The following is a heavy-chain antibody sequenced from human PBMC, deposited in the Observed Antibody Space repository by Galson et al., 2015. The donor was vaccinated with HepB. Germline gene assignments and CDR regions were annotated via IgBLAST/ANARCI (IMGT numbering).Heavy chain of an antibody. CDR3: AREGSGPDYYYYGMDV. CDR1: GFTFSSYS. V-gene: IGHV3-48*02. CDR2: ISSSSSTI. Sequence: SLRLSCAASGFTFSSYSMNWVRQAPGKGLEWVSYISSSSSTIYYADSVKGRFTISRDNAKNSLYLQMNSLRDEDTAVYYCAREGSGPDYYYYGMDVWGQGTTVTVSS. D-gene: IGHD3-3*01. J-gene: IGHJ6*02.